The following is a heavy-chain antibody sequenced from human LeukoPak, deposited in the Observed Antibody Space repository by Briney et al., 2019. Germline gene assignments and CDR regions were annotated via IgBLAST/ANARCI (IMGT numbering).Heavy chain of an antibody. CDR2: IRYDGSNK. Sequence: PGGSLRLSCAASGFTFSSYGMHWVRQAPGKGLEWVAFIRYDGSNKYYADSVKGRFTISRDNSKNTLYLQMNSLRAEDTAVYYCAKGGYCSSTSCPASTNYYYYMDVWGKGTTVTVSS. J-gene: IGHJ6*03. CDR1: GFTFSSYG. CDR3: AKGGYCSSTSCPASTNYYYYMDV. V-gene: IGHV3-30*02. D-gene: IGHD2-2*01.